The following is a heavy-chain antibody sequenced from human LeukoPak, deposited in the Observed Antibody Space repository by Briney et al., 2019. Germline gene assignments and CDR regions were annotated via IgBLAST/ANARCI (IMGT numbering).Heavy chain of an antibody. J-gene: IGHJ5*02. CDR2: IIPIFGTA. Sequence: SVKVSCKASGYTFSSYWIQWVRQAPGQGLEWMGGIIPIFGTANYAQKFQGRVTITADESTSTAYMELSSLRSEDTAVYYCARRLIAAAGYNWFDPWGQGTLVTVSS. CDR3: ARRLIAAAGYNWFDP. V-gene: IGHV1-69*13. D-gene: IGHD6-13*01. CDR1: GYTFSSYW.